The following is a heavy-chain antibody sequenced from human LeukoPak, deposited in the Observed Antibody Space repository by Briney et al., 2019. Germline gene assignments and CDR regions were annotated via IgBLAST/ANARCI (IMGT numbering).Heavy chain of an antibody. CDR3: AKDHHGSGSYYQDY. CDR1: GFTFSSCG. J-gene: IGHJ4*02. D-gene: IGHD3-10*01. V-gene: IGHV3-30*02. CDR2: IRYDGSNK. Sequence: PGGSLRLSCAASGFTFSSCGMHWVRQAPGKGLEWVAFIRYDGSNKYYTDSVKGRFTISRDNSKNTLYLQMSSLRVEDTAMYYCAKDHHGSGSYYQDYWGQGTLVTVSS.